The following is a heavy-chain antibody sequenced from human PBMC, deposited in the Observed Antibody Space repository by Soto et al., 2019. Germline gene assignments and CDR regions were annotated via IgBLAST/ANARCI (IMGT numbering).Heavy chain of an antibody. J-gene: IGHJ4*02. CDR3: TRRHCSGGGCYSDFDF. CDR1: GFTRSWFD. D-gene: IGHD2-15*01. Sequence: GLRTLACASSGFTRSWFDVHLVRPAAGEGLEWVARIKTKVESYATEYAASVKGRFSISRDDAKNTAYLEMNSLKTEDTAVYYCTRRHCSGGGCYSDFDFWGQGSLVTVSS. CDR2: IKTKVESYAT. V-gene: IGHV3-73*01.